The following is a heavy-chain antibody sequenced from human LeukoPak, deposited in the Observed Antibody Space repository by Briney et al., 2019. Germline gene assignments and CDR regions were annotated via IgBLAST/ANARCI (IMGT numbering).Heavy chain of an antibody. CDR3: ARGSSSSRVSFFDY. Sequence: ASVKVSCKASGGTFSSYAISWVRQAPGQGLEWMGGIIPIFCTANYAQKFQGRVTITADESTSTAYMELSSLRSEDTAVYYCARGSSSSRVSFFDYWGQGTLVTVSS. J-gene: IGHJ4*02. V-gene: IGHV1-69*01. CDR1: GGTFSSYA. CDR2: IIPIFCTA. D-gene: IGHD6-6*01.